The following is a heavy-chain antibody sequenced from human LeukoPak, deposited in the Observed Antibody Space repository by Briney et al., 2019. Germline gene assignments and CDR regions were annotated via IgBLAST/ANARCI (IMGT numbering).Heavy chain of an antibody. D-gene: IGHD3-10*01. J-gene: IGHJ4*02. CDR2: IHSGGTS. CDR1: GFTISNNY. V-gene: IGHV3-66*01. CDR3: TKDPGYGLGIDFGDF. Sequence: PGGSLRLSCAASGFTISNNYMSWVRQAPGRGPEWVSVIHSGGTSHYADSVKGRFTISRDNSNNTLFLQMDNLRADDTAVYHCTKDPGYGLGIDFGDFWGQGIPVTVSS.